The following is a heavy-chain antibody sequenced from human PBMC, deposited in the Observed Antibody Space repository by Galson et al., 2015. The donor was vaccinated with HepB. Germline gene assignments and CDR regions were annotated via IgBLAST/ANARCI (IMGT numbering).Heavy chain of an antibody. D-gene: IGHD4-11*01. Sequence: SLRLSCAGSGFIFNDDALSWFRQSPGKGLEWVGFMRSLAYGGTTQYAASVKGRFTISGDDSKGTSYLQMNSLKTEDTAVYYCARAPIYSNRGYYSDYWGQGTLVTVSS. CDR1: GFIFNDDA. J-gene: IGHJ4*02. CDR3: ARAPIYSNRGYYSDY. V-gene: IGHV3-49*03. CDR2: MRSLAYGGTT.